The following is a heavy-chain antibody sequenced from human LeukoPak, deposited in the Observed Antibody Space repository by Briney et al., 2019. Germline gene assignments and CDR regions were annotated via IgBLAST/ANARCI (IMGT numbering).Heavy chain of an antibody. V-gene: IGHV1-69*13. J-gene: IGHJ6*03. CDR3: AHGRRGDYYYYYMDV. CDR2: IIPIFGTA. CDR1: GGTFSSYA. D-gene: IGHD3-10*01. Sequence: ASVKVSCKASGGTFSSYAISWVRQAPGQGLEWMGGIIPIFGTANCAQKFQGRVTITADESTSTAYMELSSLRSEDTAVYYCAHGRRGDYYYYYMDVWGKGTTVTISS.